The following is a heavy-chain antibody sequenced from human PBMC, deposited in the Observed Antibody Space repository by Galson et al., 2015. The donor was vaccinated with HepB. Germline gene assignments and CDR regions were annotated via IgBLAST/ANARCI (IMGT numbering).Heavy chain of an antibody. D-gene: IGHD2-15*01. CDR1: GFTFSSYW. CDR2: INSDGSST. J-gene: IGHJ6*02. V-gene: IGHV3-74*01. CDR3: ARGDCSGGSCYSSLYYYYYGMDV. Sequence: SLRLSCAASGFTFSSYWMHWVRQAPGKGLVWVSRINSDGSSTSYADSVKGRFTISRDNAKNTLYLQMNSLRAEDTAVYYCARGDCSGGSCYSSLYYYYYGMDVWGQGTTVTVSS.